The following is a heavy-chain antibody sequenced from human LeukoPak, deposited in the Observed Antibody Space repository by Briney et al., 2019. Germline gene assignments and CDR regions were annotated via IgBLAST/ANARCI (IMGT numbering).Heavy chain of an antibody. CDR2: INPNSGGT. CDR3: ARVSLGSSGWYELDY. J-gene: IGHJ4*02. Sequence: ASVKVSCKASGYTFTGYYMHWVRQAPGQGLAWMGWINPNSGGTNYAQKLQGRVTMTTDTSTSTAYMELRSLRSDDTAVYYCARVSLGSSGWYELDYWGQGTLVTVSS. V-gene: IGHV1-2*02. D-gene: IGHD6-19*01. CDR1: GYTFTGYY.